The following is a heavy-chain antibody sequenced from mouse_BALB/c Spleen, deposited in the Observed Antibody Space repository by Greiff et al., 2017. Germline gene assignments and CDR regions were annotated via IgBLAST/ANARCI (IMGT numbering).Heavy chain of an antibody. CDR3: AIDGYPYWYFDV. CDR2: IYPYNGGT. V-gene: IGHV1S29*02. Sequence: VQLQQSGPELVKPGASVKISCKASGYTFTDYNMHWVKQSHGKSLEWIGYIYPYNGGTGYNQKFKSKATLTVDNSSSTAYMELRSLTSEDSAVYYCAIDGYPYWYFDVWGAGTTVTVSS. D-gene: IGHD2-3*01. CDR1: GYTFTDYN. J-gene: IGHJ1*01.